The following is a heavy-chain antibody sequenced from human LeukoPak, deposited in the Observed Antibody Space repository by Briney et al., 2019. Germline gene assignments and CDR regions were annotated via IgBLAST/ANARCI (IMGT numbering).Heavy chain of an antibody. V-gene: IGHV3-23*01. CDR2: ISGSGGST. Sequence: GGSLRLSCAASGFTFSSYAMSWVRQAPGKGLEWVSAISGSGGSTYYADSVKGRFTISRDNSKNTLYLQMNSLRAEDTAVYYCAKAPNWNWWSSKYYFDYWGRGTLVTVSS. J-gene: IGHJ4*02. CDR1: GFTFSSYA. D-gene: IGHD1-7*01. CDR3: AKAPNWNWWSSKYYFDY.